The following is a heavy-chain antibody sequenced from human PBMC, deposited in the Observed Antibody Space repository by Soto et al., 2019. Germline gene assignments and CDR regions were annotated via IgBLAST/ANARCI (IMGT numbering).Heavy chain of an antibody. D-gene: IGHD6-19*01. Sequence: PGASLKLSFRNSGFTFVYCGAIWSRQAPGKGLELVGFIRSKAYGGTTEYAASVKGRFTISRDDSKSIAYLQMNSLKTEDTAVYYCSRGNGYRRGWTIDFWGQGT. CDR2: IRSKAYGGTT. V-gene: IGHV3-49*03. CDR1: GFTFVYCG. CDR3: SRGNGYRRGWTIDF. J-gene: IGHJ4*02.